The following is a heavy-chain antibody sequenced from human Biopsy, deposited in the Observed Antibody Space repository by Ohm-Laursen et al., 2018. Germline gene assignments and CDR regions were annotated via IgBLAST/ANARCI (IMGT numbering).Heavy chain of an antibody. J-gene: IGHJ2*01. CDR2: VYYTGST. CDR1: GDSISSYY. V-gene: IGHV4-59*01. D-gene: IGHD3-22*01. Sequence: SQTLSLTCPVSGDSISSYYWSWIRQPPGKGLQWIGYVYYTGSTDCNPSLQSRVTISVGTSKNHFSLRLRSVTPADTAIYYCARDRGYYSDRTVPGYFDLWGRGTLVTVSS. CDR3: ARDRGYYSDRTVPGYFDL.